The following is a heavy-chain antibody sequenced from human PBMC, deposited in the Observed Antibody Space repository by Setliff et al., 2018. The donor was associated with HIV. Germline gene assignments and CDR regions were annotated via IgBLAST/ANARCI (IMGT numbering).Heavy chain of an antibody. CDR2: INWNGGNT. Sequence: PGGSLRLSCAASGFSFDDYSMNWVRQAPGKGLEWVSGINWNGGNTDYADSVKGRFTISRDNAKNSLYLQMNSLRIDDTAVYYCASGWVRQSRTFGGVIVLPPFDYWGQGTLVTVSS. CDR3: ASGWVRQSRTFGGVIVLPPFDY. V-gene: IGHV3-20*04. CDR1: GFSFDDYS. J-gene: IGHJ4*02. D-gene: IGHD3-16*02.